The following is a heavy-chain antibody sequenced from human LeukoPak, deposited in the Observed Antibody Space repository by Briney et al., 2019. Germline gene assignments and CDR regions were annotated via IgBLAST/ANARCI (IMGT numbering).Heavy chain of an antibody. V-gene: IGHV3-23*01. CDR1: GFTFSSYA. CDR3: AKAYCSSPSCFRVDY. CDR2: ISGSGGST. J-gene: IGHJ4*02. D-gene: IGHD2-2*01. Sequence: GGSLRLSCAASGFTFSSYAMSWVRQAPGKGLEWVSAISGSGGSTYYADSVKGRFTISRDNSKNTLYLQMNSLRAEDTAVYYCAKAYCSSPSCFRVDYWGQGTLVTVSS.